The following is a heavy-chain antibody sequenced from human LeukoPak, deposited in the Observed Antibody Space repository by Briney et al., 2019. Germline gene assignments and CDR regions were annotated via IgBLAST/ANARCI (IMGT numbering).Heavy chain of an antibody. D-gene: IGHD6-19*01. Sequence: PEGSLRLSCAASGFTFEDYGMSWVRQAPGKGLEWVSGINWNGGSTGYADSVKGRFTISRDNAKNSLYLQMNSLRAEDTALYYCARVRSSGWYFDYWGQGTLVTVSS. J-gene: IGHJ4*02. CDR2: INWNGGST. CDR3: ARVRSSGWYFDY. CDR1: GFTFEDYG. V-gene: IGHV3-20*04.